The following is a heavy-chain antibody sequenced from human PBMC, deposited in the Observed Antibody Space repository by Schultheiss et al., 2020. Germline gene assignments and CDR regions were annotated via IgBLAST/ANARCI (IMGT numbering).Heavy chain of an antibody. CDR3: AKVPSSTRCYGLCYYGMDV. CDR1: GFTFSSYS. D-gene: IGHD2-2*01. CDR2: ISGSSGST. J-gene: IGHJ6*02. V-gene: IGHV3-23*01. Sequence: GGSLRLSCAASGFTFSSYSMNWVRQAPGKGLEWVSTISGSSGSTYYADSVKGRFTISRDNSKNTLYLQINSLRAEDTAVYYCAKVPSSTRCYGLCYYGMDVWGQGTTVTVSS.